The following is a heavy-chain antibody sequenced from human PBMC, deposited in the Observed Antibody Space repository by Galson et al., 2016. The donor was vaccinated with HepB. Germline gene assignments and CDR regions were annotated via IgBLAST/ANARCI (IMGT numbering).Heavy chain of an antibody. J-gene: IGHJ4*02. CDR3: GRWNEGLDY. Sequence: SETLSLTCDVSGESFSSYYWTWIRQPPGKGLEWIGEIIHSGTTYYNPSLMSRVTMPVDTSKNQFSLKLSSVTAADTAVYYCGRWNEGLDYWGQGTLVTVSS. V-gene: IGHV4-34*12. CDR1: GESFSSYY. CDR2: IIHSGTT. D-gene: IGHD1-1*01.